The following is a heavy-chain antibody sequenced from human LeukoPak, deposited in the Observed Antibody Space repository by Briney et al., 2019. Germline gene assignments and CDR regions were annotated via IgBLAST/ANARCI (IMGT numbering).Heavy chain of an antibody. CDR3: ARKSPNYYGSGSLFQSTYYFDY. CDR2: IYHSGST. V-gene: IGHV4-30-2*01. CDR1: GGSISSGGYY. Sequence: SSETLSLTCTVSGGSISSGGYYWSWIRQPPGKGLEWIGYIYHSGSTYYNPSLKSRVTISVDRSKNQFSLKLSSVTAADTAVYYCARKSPNYYGSGSLFQSTYYFDYWGQGTLVTVSS. D-gene: IGHD3-10*01. J-gene: IGHJ4*02.